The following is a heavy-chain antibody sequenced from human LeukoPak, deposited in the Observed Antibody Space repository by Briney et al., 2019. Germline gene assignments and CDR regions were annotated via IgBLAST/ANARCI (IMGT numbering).Heavy chain of an antibody. CDR1: GGSINSYY. CDR2: IYYSGST. CDR3: ARTLHTGMIDY. V-gene: IGHV4-59*01. J-gene: IGHJ4*02. Sequence: PSGTLSLTCTVSGGSINSYYWSWIRQPPGKRPEWIGYIYYSGSTSYNPSLKSRVTISVDTSKNQFTLTVNSVTAADTAVYYCARTLHTGMIDYWGQGTLVSVSS. D-gene: IGHD5-18*01.